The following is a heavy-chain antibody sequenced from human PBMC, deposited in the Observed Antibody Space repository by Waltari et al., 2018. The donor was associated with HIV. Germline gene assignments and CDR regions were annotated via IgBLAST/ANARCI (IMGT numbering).Heavy chain of an antibody. CDR3: ATQKGGGNYNYFDY. CDR1: GYNFATYW. CDR2: IYPGDSDT. V-gene: IGHV5-51*01. D-gene: IGHD1-26*01. Sequence: EVQLVQSGAEVKKPGESLKISCKASGYNFATYWSGWVRQMPGKGLEGMGIIYPGDSDTRYSPSFQGQVTISADKSISTAYLQWNSLKASDTAMYYCATQKGGGNYNYFDYWGQGTLVTVSS. J-gene: IGHJ4*02.